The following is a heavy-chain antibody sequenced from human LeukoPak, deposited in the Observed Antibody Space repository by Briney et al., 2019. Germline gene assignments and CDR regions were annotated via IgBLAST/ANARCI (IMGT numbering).Heavy chain of an antibody. CDR2: INHSGST. CDR1: GGPFSGYY. D-gene: IGHD6-19*01. Sequence: SETLSLTCAVYGGPFSGYYWSWIRQPPRKGLEWVGEINHSGSTNYKPSLKSRVTISGDTSKNQFSLKLSSVTAADTAVYYCASFLKRSSGWQRGIDIWGQGTKVTVSS. V-gene: IGHV4-34*01. J-gene: IGHJ3*02. CDR3: ASFLKRSSGWQRGIDI.